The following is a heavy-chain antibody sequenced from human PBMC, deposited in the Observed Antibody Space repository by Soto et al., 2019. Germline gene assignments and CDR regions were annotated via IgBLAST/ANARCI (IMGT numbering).Heavy chain of an antibody. D-gene: IGHD3-10*01. J-gene: IGHJ4*02. CDR3: ARDVGKNY. CDR2: IHSSGNL. CDR1: GASVSSYY. Sequence: QVRLHESGPGLVKPSETLSLTCTVSGASVSSYYWSWFRQPVGKGLEWIGRIHSSGNLNYNTSLESRVTMSLYTSKNQFSLRLTSVTAADTALYLCARDVGKNYWGQGIRVAVSS. V-gene: IGHV4-4*07.